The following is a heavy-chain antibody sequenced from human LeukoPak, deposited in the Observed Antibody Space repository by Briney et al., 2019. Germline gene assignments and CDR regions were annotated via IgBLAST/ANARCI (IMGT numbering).Heavy chain of an antibody. V-gene: IGHV1-46*01. D-gene: IGHD2-15*01. CDR3: ARDRAAGSSDY. CDR1: GYTFTSYY. CDR2: INPSSGST. Sequence: ASVKVSCKASGYTFTSYYMHWVRQAPGQGLEWMGIINPSSGSTTYAQKFQGRVTMTSDMSTSTVYMELSSLRSEDTAVYYCARDRAAGSSDYWGQGTLVTVSS. J-gene: IGHJ4*02.